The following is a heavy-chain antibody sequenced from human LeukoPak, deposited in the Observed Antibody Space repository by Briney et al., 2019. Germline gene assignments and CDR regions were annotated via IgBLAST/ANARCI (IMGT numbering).Heavy chain of an antibody. V-gene: IGHV3-23*01. D-gene: IGHD5-12*01. Sequence: GGSLRLSCVASAFTFSDYSMSWVRQAPGRGLEWVSGISDSGDIPYYADSVKGRFTISRDNSKNTLYLQMNSLRAEDTAVYYCAKDRAGYSGARGFDYWGQGTLVTVSS. J-gene: IGHJ4*02. CDR2: ISDSGDIP. CDR3: AKDRAGYSGARGFDY. CDR1: AFTFSDYS.